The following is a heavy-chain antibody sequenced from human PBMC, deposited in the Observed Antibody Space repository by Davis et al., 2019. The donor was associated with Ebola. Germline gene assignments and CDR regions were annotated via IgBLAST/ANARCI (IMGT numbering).Heavy chain of an antibody. D-gene: IGHD4-23*01. Sequence: ASVKVSCKASGYTFTSYGISWVRQAPGQGLEWLGWISAYNGNTNYAQKLQGRVTMTTDTSTSTAYMELRSLRSDDTAVYYCARVGVDTVVTRRRGNYFDYWGQGTLVTVSS. CDR3: ARVGVDTVVTRRRGNYFDY. J-gene: IGHJ4*02. CDR2: ISAYNGNT. V-gene: IGHV1-18*01. CDR1: GYTFTSYG.